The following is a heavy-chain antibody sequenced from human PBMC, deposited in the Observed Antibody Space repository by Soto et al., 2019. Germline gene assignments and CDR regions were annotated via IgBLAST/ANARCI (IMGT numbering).Heavy chain of an antibody. CDR1: GYTFTDYY. V-gene: IGHV1-2*02. Sequence: QVQLVQSGAEVKKPGASVKVSCKASGYTFTDYYLHWVRQAPGQGLEWMGWISPNSGGTYYAQKFQGRVTMTSETSNSTVYMEMRRTRSNDTAVYYCARDSRSGYDYHSYAYFGQGTLLIVSS. J-gene: IGHJ4*02. D-gene: IGHD5-12*01. CDR2: ISPNSGGT. CDR3: ARDSRSGYDYHSYAY.